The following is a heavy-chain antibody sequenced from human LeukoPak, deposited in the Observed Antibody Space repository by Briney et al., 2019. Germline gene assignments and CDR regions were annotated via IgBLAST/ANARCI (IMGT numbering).Heavy chain of an antibody. V-gene: IGHV3-7*03. CDR2: IKQDASVK. Sequence: GGSLRLSCAASGFTFNNYWMSWVRQAPGKGLEWVANIKQDASVKYYVDSVKGRFTISRDNAKNSLYLQMNSLRAEDTAIYYCARYPKNYYDVTGYFDLWGQGTLVTVSS. D-gene: IGHD3-22*01. CDR3: ARYPKNYYDVTGYFDL. J-gene: IGHJ4*02. CDR1: GFTFNNYW.